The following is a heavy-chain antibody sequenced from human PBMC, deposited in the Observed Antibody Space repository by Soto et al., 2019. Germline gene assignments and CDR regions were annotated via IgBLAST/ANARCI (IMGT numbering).Heavy chain of an antibody. V-gene: IGHV4-39*01. J-gene: IGHJ5*02. CDR2: IYYSGST. D-gene: IGHD3-10*01. Sequence: SDTLSLTCTVSGGSISSSSYYWGWIRQPPGKGLEWIGSIYYSGSTYYNPSLKSRVTISVDTSKNQFSLKLSSVTAADTAVYYCARHEVHSWFDPWGQGTLVNVSS. CDR1: GGSISSSSYY. CDR3: ARHEVHSWFDP.